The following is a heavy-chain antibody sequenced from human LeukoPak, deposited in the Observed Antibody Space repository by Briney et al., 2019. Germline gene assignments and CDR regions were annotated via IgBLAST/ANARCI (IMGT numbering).Heavy chain of an antibody. CDR2: INPSGGST. Sequence: ASVKVSCKASGGTFSSYAISWVRQAPGQGLEWMGIINPSGGSTSYAQKFQGRVTMTRDMSTSTVYMELSSLRSEDTAVYYCARGELVGRWLQFPHPPFDYWGQGTTVTVSS. CDR1: GGTFSSYA. CDR3: ARGELVGRWLQFPHPPFDY. J-gene: IGHJ4*03. D-gene: IGHD5-24*01. V-gene: IGHV1-46*01.